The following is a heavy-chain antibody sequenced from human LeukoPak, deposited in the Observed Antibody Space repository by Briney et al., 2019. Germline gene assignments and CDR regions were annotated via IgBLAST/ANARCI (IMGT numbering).Heavy chain of an antibody. CDR1: GFTFSSYA. D-gene: IGHD3-22*01. CDR3: AKAGITMIVVVPTVDY. V-gene: IGHV3-23*01. CDR2: ISGSGGST. Sequence: GGSLRLSCAASGFTFSSYAMSWVRQAPGKGLEWVSAISGSGGSTYYADSVKGRFTISRDNSTNTLYLQMNSLRAEDTAVYYCAKAGITMIVVVPTVDYWGQGTLVTVSS. J-gene: IGHJ4*02.